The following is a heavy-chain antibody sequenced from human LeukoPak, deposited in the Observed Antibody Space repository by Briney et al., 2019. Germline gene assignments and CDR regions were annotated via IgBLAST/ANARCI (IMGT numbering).Heavy chain of an antibody. V-gene: IGHV5-51*01. CDR2: IYPGDSDT. J-gene: IGHJ4*02. CDR1: GYSLTHYY. Sequence: GESLKISCKGSGYSLTHYYIAWVRQMPGKGLEWMGIIYPGDSDTRYSPSFQGQVTISVDKSISTAYLQWSSLKASDTAMYYCARGYCTSISCYNNFDYWGQGTRVTVSS. D-gene: IGHD2-2*02. CDR3: ARGYCTSISCYNNFDY.